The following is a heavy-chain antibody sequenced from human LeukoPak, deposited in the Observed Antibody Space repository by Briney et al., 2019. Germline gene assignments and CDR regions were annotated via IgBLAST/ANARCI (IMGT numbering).Heavy chain of an antibody. CDR1: GGSFSGYY. Sequence: SDTLSLICAVYGGSFSGYYWSWIRQPPGKGLEWIGEINHSGSTNYNPSLKSRVTISVDTSKNQFSLKLSSVTAADTAVYYCARVQLWSPYYYYGMDVWGKGTTVTVSS. D-gene: IGHD5-18*01. J-gene: IGHJ6*04. CDR3: ARVQLWSPYYYYGMDV. CDR2: INHSGST. V-gene: IGHV4-34*01.